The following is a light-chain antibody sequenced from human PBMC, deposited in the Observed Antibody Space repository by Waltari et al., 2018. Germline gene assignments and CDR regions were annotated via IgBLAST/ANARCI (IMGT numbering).Light chain of an antibody. CDR2: GAS. V-gene: IGKV3-20*01. CDR3: QHYVRLPAT. Sequence: EIVLRQSPGTLSLSPGERATLSCRASQSVRGYLAWYQQKAGQAPRLLIYGASSKATGIPYRFSGSGSGTDFSLTISRLEPEDFTAYYCQHYVRLPATFGQGTKVEIK. CDR1: QSVRGY. J-gene: IGKJ1*01.